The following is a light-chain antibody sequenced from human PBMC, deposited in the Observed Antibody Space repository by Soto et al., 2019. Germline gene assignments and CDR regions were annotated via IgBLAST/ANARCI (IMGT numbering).Light chain of an antibody. CDR1: SSGGGEYKY. CDR2: EVV. V-gene: IGLV2-8*01. CDR3: KSYAGSNTYV. Sequence: QSALTQPASVSGSPGQSITISCTESSSGGGEYKYASWYQHHPGKAPRLIIYEVVQRPSGVPDRFSGSKSGNTASLTVSGLQAADEADYFCKSYAGSNTYVFGSGTKLTVL. J-gene: IGLJ1*01.